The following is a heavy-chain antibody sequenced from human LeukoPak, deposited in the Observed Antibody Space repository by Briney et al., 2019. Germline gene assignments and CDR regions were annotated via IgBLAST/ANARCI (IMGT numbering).Heavy chain of an antibody. V-gene: IGHV4-34*01. Sequence: SETLSLTCAVYGGSFSGYYWSWIRQPPGKGLEWIGEINHSGSTNYNPSLKSRVTISVDTSKNQFSLKLSSVTAADTAVYYCARVGVGDIDYWGQGTLVTVSS. CDR3: ARVGVGDIDY. J-gene: IGHJ4*02. D-gene: IGHD4-17*01. CDR2: INHSGST. CDR1: GGSFSGYY.